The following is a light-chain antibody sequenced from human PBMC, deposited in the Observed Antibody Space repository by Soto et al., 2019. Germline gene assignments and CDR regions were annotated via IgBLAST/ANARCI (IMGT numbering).Light chain of an antibody. CDR1: RSISPW. Sequence: DIQMTQSPSTLSASVGDRVTIACRASRSISPWLAWYQEKPGKPPKLLIYGASSLAAGVPSRFSGSGSGTDFTLTISSLQPDDFASYYCQQYNSYSTFGQGTKVDI. CDR2: GAS. CDR3: QQYNSYST. V-gene: IGKV1-5*01. J-gene: IGKJ1*01.